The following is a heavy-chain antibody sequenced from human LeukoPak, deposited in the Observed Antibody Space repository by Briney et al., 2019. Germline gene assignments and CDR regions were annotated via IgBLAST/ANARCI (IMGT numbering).Heavy chain of an antibody. D-gene: IGHD1-26*01. CDR2: MHYRGNT. J-gene: IGHJ3*02. CDR1: GGSISSHY. Sequence: SETLSLTCTVSGGSISSHYWSWIRQSPGKGLEWIGFMHYRGNTNSNPSLRSRVTISMDTSKNQFSLEMSSVTAADTAVYYCARDSPFEWDVFGDSFDIWGQGTVVTVSS. V-gene: IGHV4-59*11. CDR3: ARDSPFEWDVFGDSFDI.